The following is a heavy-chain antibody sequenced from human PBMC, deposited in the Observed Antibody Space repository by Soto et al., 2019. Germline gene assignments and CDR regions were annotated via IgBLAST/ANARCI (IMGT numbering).Heavy chain of an antibody. V-gene: IGHV1-18*04. CDR3: ARDSPAYIYYYYGMDV. Sequence: QVQLVQSGAEVKKPGASVKVSCKASGYTFTSYGISWVRQAPGQGLEWMGWISAYNGNTNYAQKLQGRVTMTTDTSPSTAYMELRSLRSDDTAVYYCARDSPAYIYYYYGMDVWGQGTTFTVSS. D-gene: IGHD1-20*01. CDR1: GYTFTSYG. J-gene: IGHJ6*02. CDR2: ISAYNGNT.